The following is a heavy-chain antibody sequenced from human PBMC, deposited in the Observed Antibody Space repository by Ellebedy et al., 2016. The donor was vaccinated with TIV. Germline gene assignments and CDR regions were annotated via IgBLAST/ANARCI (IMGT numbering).Heavy chain of an antibody. CDR2: IYFNGRT. CDR1: GGSISRSSSY. D-gene: IGHD3-10*01. J-gene: IGHJ5*02. Sequence: SETLSPTCTVSGGSISRSSSYWGWIRQPPGKGLEWLGSIYFNGRTFYNPSLKSRVTISLDTSKNQFSLKLSSVTVADTAVYYCARWFGELLYVRWFDPWGQGTLVTVSS. CDR3: ARWFGELLYVRWFDP. V-gene: IGHV4-39*01.